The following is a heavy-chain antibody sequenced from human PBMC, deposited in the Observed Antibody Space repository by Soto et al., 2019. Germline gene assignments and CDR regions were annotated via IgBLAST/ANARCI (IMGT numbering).Heavy chain of an antibody. V-gene: IGHV1-69*06. CDR3: ARAETTVTLYYYYGMDV. D-gene: IGHD4-4*01. Sequence: QVQLVQSGAEVKKPGSSVKVSCKASGGTFSSYAISWVRQAPGQGLEWMGGITPIFGTANYAQKFQGRVTITADKSTSTAYMELSSLRSEDTAVYYCARAETTVTLYYYYGMDVWGQGTTVTVSS. CDR1: GGTFSSYA. J-gene: IGHJ6*02. CDR2: ITPIFGTA.